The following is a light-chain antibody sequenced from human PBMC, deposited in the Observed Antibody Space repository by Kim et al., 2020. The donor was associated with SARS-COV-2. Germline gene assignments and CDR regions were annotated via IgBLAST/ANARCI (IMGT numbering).Light chain of an antibody. J-gene: IGKJ4*01. V-gene: IGKV3-11*01. CDR3: HQRAKWPLS. Sequence: EIELTQSPATLSLSPGERATLSCRASQSVDVYLVWFQQRPGQTPRLLIHDAVNRSPGTPPRFSGSGSGTDFTLTIASLEPDDFAVYYCHQRAKWPLSFGGGTKVDIK. CDR2: DAV. CDR1: QSVDVY.